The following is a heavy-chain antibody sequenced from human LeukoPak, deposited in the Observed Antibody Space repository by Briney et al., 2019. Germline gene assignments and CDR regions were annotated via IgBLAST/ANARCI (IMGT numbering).Heavy chain of an antibody. D-gene: IGHD1-26*01. V-gene: IGHV6-1*01. J-gene: IGHJ6*03. CDR2: TYYRSKWYN. Sequence: SQTLSLTCAISGDSVSSNSAAWNWIRQSPSRGLEWLGRTYYRSKWYNDYAVSVKSRITINPDTSKNQFSLQLNSVTPEDTAVYYCARDIIVGAERTGYYYYYYMDVWGKGTTVTVSS. CDR3: ARDIIVGAERTGYYYYYYMDV. CDR1: GDSVSSNSAA.